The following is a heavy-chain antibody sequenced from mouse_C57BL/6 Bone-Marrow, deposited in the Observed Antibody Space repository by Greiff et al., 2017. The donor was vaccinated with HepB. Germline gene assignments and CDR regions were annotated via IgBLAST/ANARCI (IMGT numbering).Heavy chain of an antibody. CDR2: IDPETGGT. CDR3: TRNYYGSSHWYFAV. J-gene: IGHJ1*03. Sequence: VQLQQSGAELVRPGASVTLSCKASGYTFTDYEMHWVKQTPVHGLEWIGAIDPETGGTAYNQKFKGKAILTADKSSSTAYMELRSLTSEDSAVYYCTRNYYGSSHWYFAVWGTGTTVTVSS. CDR1: GYTFTDYE. V-gene: IGHV1-15*01. D-gene: IGHD1-1*01.